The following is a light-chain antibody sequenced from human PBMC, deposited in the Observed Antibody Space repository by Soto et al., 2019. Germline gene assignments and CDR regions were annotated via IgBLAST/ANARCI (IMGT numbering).Light chain of an antibody. Sequence: EVVLTQSPATLSLSPGERATLSCRASESIGNYLAWYQQKPGQAPRLLIYDASNRATGIPARFSGSGSGTDFTLTISSLEPEDCAVYYCQQRSNWPPITFGQGTRLEIK. CDR3: QQRSNWPPIT. J-gene: IGKJ5*01. V-gene: IGKV3-11*01. CDR2: DAS. CDR1: ESIGNY.